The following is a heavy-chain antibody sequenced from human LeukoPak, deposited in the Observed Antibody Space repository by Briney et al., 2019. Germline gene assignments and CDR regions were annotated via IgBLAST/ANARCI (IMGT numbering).Heavy chain of an antibody. Sequence: ASVKVSCKASGYTFTSYYMHWVRQAPGQGLEWMGIINPSGGSTSYAQKFQGRVTMTRDMSTSTVYMELSSLRSEDTAVYYCAREGLLGATYYWGQGTLVTVSS. CDR2: INPSGGST. J-gene: IGHJ4*02. CDR3: AREGLLGATYY. D-gene: IGHD1-26*01. CDR1: GYTFTSYY. V-gene: IGHV1-46*01.